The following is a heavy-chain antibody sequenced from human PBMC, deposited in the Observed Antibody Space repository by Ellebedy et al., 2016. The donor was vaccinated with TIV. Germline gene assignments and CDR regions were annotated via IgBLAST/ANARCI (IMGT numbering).Heavy chain of an antibody. J-gene: IGHJ2*01. CDR3: ARRVTTTIRANWYFDL. CDR2: INHSGST. V-gene: IGHV4-34*01. CDR1: GGSFSDYY. Sequence: SETLSLTCAVYGGSFSDYYWSWIRQPPGKGLEWIGEINHSGSTNYNPSLKSRVTTSVDTSKNQFSLKLSSVTAADTAMFYCARRVTTTIRANWYFDLWGRGTLVTVSS. D-gene: IGHD4-17*01.